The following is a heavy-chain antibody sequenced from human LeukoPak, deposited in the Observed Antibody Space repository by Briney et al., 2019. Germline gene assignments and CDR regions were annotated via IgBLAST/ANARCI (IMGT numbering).Heavy chain of an antibody. J-gene: IGHJ4*02. CDR2: INPNSGGT. V-gene: IGHV1-2*02. CDR3: ARVSVLRYFDLDY. CDR1: GYTFTGYY. D-gene: IGHD3-9*01. Sequence: ASVKVSCKASGYTFTGYYMHWVRQGPGQGLEWMGWINPNSGGTNYAQKFRGRVTMTRDTSISTAYMELSRLRSDDTAVYYCARVSVLRYFDLDYWGQGTLVTVSS.